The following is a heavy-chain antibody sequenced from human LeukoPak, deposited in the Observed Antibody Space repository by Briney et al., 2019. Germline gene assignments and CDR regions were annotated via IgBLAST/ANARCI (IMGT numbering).Heavy chain of an antibody. Sequence: GGSLRLSCAASGFTLCSYWMTWVRQPPGKGLEWVGNVKYDGSENYYGDSVKGRFTISRDNAKNSVYLQMISLRDEDTAVYYCVRDFYGGEDYWGQGTLVTVSS. D-gene: IGHD4-23*01. CDR1: GFTLCSYW. J-gene: IGHJ4*02. V-gene: IGHV3-7*01. CDR2: VKYDGSEN. CDR3: VRDFYGGEDY.